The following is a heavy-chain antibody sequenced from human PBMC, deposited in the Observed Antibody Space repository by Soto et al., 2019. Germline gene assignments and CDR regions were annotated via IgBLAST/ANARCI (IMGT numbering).Heavy chain of an antibody. D-gene: IGHD2-2*01. CDR2: IYYSGST. J-gene: IGHJ5*02. Sequence: PLEILSLTCTVSGGSISSGGCYWSWIRQHPGKGLEWIGYIYYSGSTYYNPSLKSRVTISVDTSKNQFSLKLSSVTAADTAVYYCARAIDIVVVPAAICWFDPWGQGTLVTVSS. CDR1: GGSISSGGCY. CDR3: ARAIDIVVVPAAICWFDP. V-gene: IGHV4-31*03.